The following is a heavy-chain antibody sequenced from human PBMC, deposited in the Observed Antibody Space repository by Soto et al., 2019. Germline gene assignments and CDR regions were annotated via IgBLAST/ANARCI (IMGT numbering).Heavy chain of an antibody. CDR1: GGSITSSSYY. CDR2: IYYSGST. J-gene: IGHJ4*02. D-gene: IGHD1-1*01. Sequence: QLQVQESGPGLVKPSETLSLTCTVSGGSITSSSYYWGWIRQPPGKGLEWIGTIYYSGSTFYNPSLKSRVTISVDTSKNQFSLKLISVTAADTALYYWARSRYLQLFDFWGQGTLVTVSS. CDR3: ARSRYLQLFDF. V-gene: IGHV4-39*01.